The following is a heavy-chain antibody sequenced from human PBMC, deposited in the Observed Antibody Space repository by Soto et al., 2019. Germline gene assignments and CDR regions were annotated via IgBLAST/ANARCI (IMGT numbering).Heavy chain of an antibody. CDR2: IYYSGST. V-gene: IGHV4-30-4*01. J-gene: IGHJ4*02. D-gene: IGHD1-7*01. CDR1: GGSISSGGYY. CDR3: ARDGSITGTTGHDY. Sequence: SETLSLTCTVSGGSISSGGYYWSWIRQPPGKGLEWIGYIYYSGSTYYNPSLKSRVTISVDTSKNQFSLKLSSVTAADTAVYYCARDGSITGTTGHDYWGQGTLVTVSS.